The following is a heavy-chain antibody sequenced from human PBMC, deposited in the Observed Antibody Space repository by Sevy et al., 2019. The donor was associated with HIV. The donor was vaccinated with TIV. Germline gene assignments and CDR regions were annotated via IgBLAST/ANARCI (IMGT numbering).Heavy chain of an antibody. D-gene: IGHD6-19*01. CDR3: ARGEGSGGWFTSSYYYYGRDV. V-gene: IGHV1-8*01. J-gene: IGHJ6*02. CDR2: MNPNSGNT. Sequence: ASVKVSCKASGYTFTSYDINWVRQATGQGLEWMGWMNPNSGNTGYAQKFQGRVTMTRNTSISTAYMELSSLRSDDKAVYYCARGEGSGGWFTSSYYYYGRDVWGQGTTVTVSS. CDR1: GYTFTSYD.